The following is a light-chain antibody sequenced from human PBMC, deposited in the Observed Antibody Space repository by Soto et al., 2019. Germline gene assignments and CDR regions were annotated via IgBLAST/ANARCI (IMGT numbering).Light chain of an antibody. CDR2: GAS. CDR3: QQYGSSIT. J-gene: IGKJ5*01. Sequence: IVMTQSPGTLSVSPGERVTLACRASQSVSSKLVWYQRKPGQAPRLLIYGASTRATGIPARFSGSGSGTEFTLTIISLQSEDFAVYYCQQYGSSITFGQGTRLEIK. V-gene: IGKV3-15*01. CDR1: QSVSSK.